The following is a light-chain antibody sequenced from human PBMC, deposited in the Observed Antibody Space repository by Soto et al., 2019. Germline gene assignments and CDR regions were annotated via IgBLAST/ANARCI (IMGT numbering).Light chain of an antibody. CDR2: GAS. V-gene: IGKV3-20*01. CDR1: QSISTY. Sequence: EVVLTQSPATLSVSPGERVTLSCRASQSISTYLAWYQQKPGQAPRLLIYGASSRATGIPDRFSGSGSGTDFTLTISRLEPEDFAVYYCQQYGSSPVTFGQGTKVDIK. CDR3: QQYGSSPVT. J-gene: IGKJ1*01.